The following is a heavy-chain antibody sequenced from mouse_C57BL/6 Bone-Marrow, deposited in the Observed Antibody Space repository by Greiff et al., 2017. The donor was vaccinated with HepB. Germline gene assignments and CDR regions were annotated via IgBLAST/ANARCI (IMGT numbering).Heavy chain of an antibody. Sequence: VQLQQSGPELVKPGASVKISCKASGYTFTDYYMNWVKQSHGKSLEWIGDINPNNGGTSYNQKFKGKATLTVDKSSSTAYMELRSLTSEDSAVYYYYGSSSPYYFDYWGQGTTLTVSS. CDR3: YGSSSPYYFDY. D-gene: IGHD1-1*01. CDR2: INPNNGGT. J-gene: IGHJ2*01. CDR1: GYTFTDYY. V-gene: IGHV1-26*01.